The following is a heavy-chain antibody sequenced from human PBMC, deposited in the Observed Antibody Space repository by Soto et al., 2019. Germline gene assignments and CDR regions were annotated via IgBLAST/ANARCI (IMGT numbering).Heavy chain of an antibody. Sequence: SETLSLTCTVSGGSISSSSYYWGWIRQPPGKGLEWIGNVYYGGSTYYNPSLKSRVTISVETSKSQFSLKLSSVTAADTAVYYCARGDLTTSELKISNYYYYYYMHVWGKGIMVTVSS. CDR1: GGSISSSSYY. D-gene: IGHD4-17*01. J-gene: IGHJ6*03. V-gene: IGHV4-39*07. CDR3: ARGDLTTSELKISNYYYYYYMHV. CDR2: VYYGGST.